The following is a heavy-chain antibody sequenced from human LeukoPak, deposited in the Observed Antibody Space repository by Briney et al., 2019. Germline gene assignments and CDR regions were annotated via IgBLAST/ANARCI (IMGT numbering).Heavy chain of an antibody. D-gene: IGHD3-10*01. J-gene: IGHJ3*02. CDR1: GFTFSSYA. V-gene: IGHV3-23*01. CDR2: ISGSGSST. CDR3: ASAVLLREYYGVGTYYNGAFDI. Sequence: GGSLRLSCAASGFTFSSYAMSWVSQAPGKGLEWVSSISGSGSSTYYADSVQGRFTISRDNSKNTLYLQMNSLRAEDTAVYYCASAVLLREYYGVGTYYNGAFDIWGRGTMVTVSA.